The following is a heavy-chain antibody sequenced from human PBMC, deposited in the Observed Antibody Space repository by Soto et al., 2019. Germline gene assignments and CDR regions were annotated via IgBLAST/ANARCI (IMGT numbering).Heavy chain of an antibody. V-gene: IGHV3-23*01. D-gene: IGHD6-13*01. Sequence: GGSLRLSCAASGLTFSSYAMSWVRQAPGKGLEWVSAISGSGGSTYYADSVKGRFTISRDNSKNTLYLQMNSLRAGDTAVYYCAKDSSSFAGYNSSPYFDYWGQGTLVTVSS. CDR2: ISGSGGST. J-gene: IGHJ4*02. CDR1: GLTFSSYA. CDR3: AKDSSSFAGYNSSPYFDY.